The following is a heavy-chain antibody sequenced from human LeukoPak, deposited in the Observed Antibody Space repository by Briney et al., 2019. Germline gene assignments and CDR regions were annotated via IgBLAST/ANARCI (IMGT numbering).Heavy chain of an antibody. V-gene: IGHV4-39*01. CDR3: ARQPTSYGSGRGWFDP. J-gene: IGHJ5*02. CDR1: GGSISSSSYY. Sequence: SETLSLTCTVSGGSISSSSYYWGWIRQPPGKWREWLGSIYYSGSTYYNPSLKSRVTISVDTSKNQFSLKLSPVTAADTAVYYCARQPTSYGSGRGWFDPWGQGTLVTVSS. CDR2: IYYSGST. D-gene: IGHD3-10*01.